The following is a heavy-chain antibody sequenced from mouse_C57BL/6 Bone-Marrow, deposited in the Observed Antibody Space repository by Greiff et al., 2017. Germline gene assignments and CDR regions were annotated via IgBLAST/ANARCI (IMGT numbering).Heavy chain of an antibody. Sequence: VQLQQPGAELVKPGASVKLSCKASGYTFTIYWMHWVKQRPGQGLEWIGMIHPNSGSTNYNEKFKSKATLTVDKSSSTAYMQLSSLTSEDSAVYYCARRCGYSNYCYFDGWGAGTTVTVSS. CDR1: GYTFTIYW. CDR3: ARRCGYSNYCYFDG. J-gene: IGHJ1*01. V-gene: IGHV1-64*01. D-gene: IGHD2-5*01. CDR2: IHPNSGST.